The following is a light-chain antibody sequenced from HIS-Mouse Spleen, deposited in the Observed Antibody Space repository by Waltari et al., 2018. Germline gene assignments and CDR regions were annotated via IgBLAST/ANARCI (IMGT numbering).Light chain of an antibody. CDR2: GGS. CDR1: SSDVGRYNL. Sequence: QSALTQPASVSGSPGQSITISCTRTSSDVGRYNLVSWCQHHPGKAPKLLIYGGSKRPSGVSYRFSCSKQINTASLTSSGLQAEDEADYYCCSYAGSSTYVFGTGTKVTVL. J-gene: IGLJ1*01. CDR3: CSYAGSSTYV. V-gene: IGLV2-23*01.